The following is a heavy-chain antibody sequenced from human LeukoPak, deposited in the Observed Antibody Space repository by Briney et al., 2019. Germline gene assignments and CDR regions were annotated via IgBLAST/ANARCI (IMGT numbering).Heavy chain of an antibody. CDR1: GFSFSGSA. V-gene: IGHV3-73*01. CDR3: SSRYCSGGRCYFY. D-gene: IGHD2-15*01. J-gene: IGHJ4*02. Sequence: GGSLKLSCAASGFSFSGSAMHWVRQASGKGLEGVGRIRSKVNSYATAYAESVKGRFTISRDDSKNTAHLHMNSLKTEDTAVYYCSSRYCSGGRCYFYWGQGTLVTVSS. CDR2: IRSKVNSYAT.